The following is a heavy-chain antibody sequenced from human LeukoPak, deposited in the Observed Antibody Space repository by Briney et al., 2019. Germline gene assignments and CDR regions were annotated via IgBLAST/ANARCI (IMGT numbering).Heavy chain of an antibody. D-gene: IGHD5-24*01. V-gene: IGHV1-18*01. CDR2: ISAYNGDT. CDR3: GRVDMATTRDY. Sequence: ASVKVSCKAFGYTFTNFGITWVRQAPGQGLEWMGWISAYNGDTKYGQNFQGRVTMITDTSTTTAYMDLRSLSSDDTAVYYCGRVDMATTRDYWGQGTLVTVSS. CDR1: GYTFTNFG. J-gene: IGHJ4*02.